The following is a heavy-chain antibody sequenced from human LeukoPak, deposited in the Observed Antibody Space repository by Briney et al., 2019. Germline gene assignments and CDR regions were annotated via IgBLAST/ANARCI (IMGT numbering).Heavy chain of an antibody. D-gene: IGHD2-15*01. CDR3: ARAYCGGGSCYGPYFDY. Sequence: SETLSLTCAVYGGSFSGYYWSWIRQPPGKGLEWIGEINHSGGTNYNPSLKSRVTISVDTSKNQFSLKLSSVTAADTAVYYCARAYCGGGSCYGPYFDYWGQGTLVTVSS. J-gene: IGHJ4*02. V-gene: IGHV4-34*01. CDR1: GGSFSGYY. CDR2: INHSGGT.